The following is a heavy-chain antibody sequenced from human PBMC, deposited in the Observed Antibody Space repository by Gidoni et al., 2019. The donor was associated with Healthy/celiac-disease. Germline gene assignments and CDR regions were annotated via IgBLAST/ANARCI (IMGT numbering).Heavy chain of an antibody. CDR2: ISGSGGSK. CDR3: AKAPLNRGSGYYFDY. CDR1: GFNFRSYA. J-gene: IGHJ4*02. Sequence: EVPLLESGGGLVQPGGSLRLSCAASGFNFRSYAMSRVRQAPGKGLAWVSAISGSGGSKYYADSVKGRFTISKDNTKNTLYLQMNSLRAEDTAVYYCAKAPLNRGSGYYFDYWGQGTLVTVSS. V-gene: IGHV3-23*01. D-gene: IGHD3-22*01.